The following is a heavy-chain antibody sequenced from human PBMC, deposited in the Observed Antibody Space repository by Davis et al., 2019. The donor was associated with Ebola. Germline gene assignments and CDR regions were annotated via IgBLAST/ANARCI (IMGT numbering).Heavy chain of an antibody. Sequence: GESLKISCAASGFTFSSYAMSWVRQAPGKGLEWVSAISGSGGSTYYADSVKGRFTISRDNSKNTLYLQMNSLRAEDTAVYYCAKDRDYDFWSGYDYWGQGTLVTVSS. D-gene: IGHD3-3*01. CDR2: ISGSGGST. CDR3: AKDRDYDFWSGYDY. V-gene: IGHV3-23*01. CDR1: GFTFSSYA. J-gene: IGHJ4*02.